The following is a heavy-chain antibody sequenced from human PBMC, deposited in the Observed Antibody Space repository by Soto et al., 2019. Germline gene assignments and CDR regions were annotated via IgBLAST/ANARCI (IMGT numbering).Heavy chain of an antibody. J-gene: IGHJ6*01. V-gene: IGHV1-18*01. CDR3: ARMGDVPYYYYGMDV. CDR1: GYTFTTYG. CDR2: INGYNGNA. Sequence: QVQLVQSGAEVKKPGASVTVSCKASGYTFTTYGVSWVRQAPGQGLEWLGWINGYNGNAKYAENLQGRVSMTTDTSTTTAYMELRSLRSADTAVYYCARMGDVPYYYYGMDVW. D-gene: IGHD3-16*01.